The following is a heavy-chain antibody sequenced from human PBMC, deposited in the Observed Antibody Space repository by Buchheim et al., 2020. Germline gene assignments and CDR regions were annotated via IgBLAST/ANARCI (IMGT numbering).Heavy chain of an antibody. V-gene: IGHV3-48*03. CDR2: ISSSGNTI. J-gene: IGHJ5*02. CDR1: GFTFSSYE. D-gene: IGHD2-2*02. CDR3: AGTRYCSSTSCYTENWFDP. Sequence: EVQLVESGGGLVQPGGSLRLSCAASGFTFSSYEMNWVRQAPGKGLEWVSYISSSGNTIYYADSVQGRFTISRDNATNSLYLQMNSLRAEDTAVYYCAGTRYCSSTSCYTENWFDPWGQGTL.